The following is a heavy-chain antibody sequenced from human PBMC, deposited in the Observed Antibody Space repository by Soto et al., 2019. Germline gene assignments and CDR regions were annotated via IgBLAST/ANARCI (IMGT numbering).Heavy chain of an antibody. D-gene: IGHD3-16*01. CDR2: IGTQHDT. V-gene: IGHV3-13*01. CDR1: GFTFSAYD. Sequence: EVQLVESGGGLVQPGGSLRLSCAASGFTFSAYDMHWVRQATGKGLEWVSAIGTQHDTYYPDSVKGRFTISRENAKNFLFLQMDSLGAGDTAVYYCARQASYGYGGGGWFDPWGQGTLVTVSS. CDR3: ARQASYGYGGGGWFDP. J-gene: IGHJ5*02.